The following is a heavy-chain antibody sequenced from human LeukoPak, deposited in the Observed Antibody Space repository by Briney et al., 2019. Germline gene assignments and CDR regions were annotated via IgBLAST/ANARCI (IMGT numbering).Heavy chain of an antibody. CDR1: Y. J-gene: IGHJ4*02. Sequence: YWSWIRQPPGKGLEGIGYIYYSGSTNYNPSLKSRVTISVDTSKNQFSLKLSSVTAADTAVYYCARHLAGYDSDWGQGTLVTVSS. CDR3: ARHLAGYDSD. CDR2: IYYSGST. D-gene: IGHD3-9*01. V-gene: IGHV4-59*08.